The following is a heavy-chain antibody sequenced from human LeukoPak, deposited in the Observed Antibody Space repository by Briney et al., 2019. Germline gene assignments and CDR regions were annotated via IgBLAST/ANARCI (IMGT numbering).Heavy chain of an antibody. D-gene: IGHD6-13*01. V-gene: IGHV3-66*01. CDR3: TRDPPAVAINTYA. CDR1: GVSVSSNF. CDR2: IYSGGET. J-gene: IGHJ5*02. Sequence: PGGSLRLSCAASGVSVSSNFMIWVRQAPGKGLEWVSLIYSGGETSYADSVKGRFSISRVNSKNTLYLQMNSLRVEDTAVYYCTRDPPAVAINTYAWGQGTLVTVSS.